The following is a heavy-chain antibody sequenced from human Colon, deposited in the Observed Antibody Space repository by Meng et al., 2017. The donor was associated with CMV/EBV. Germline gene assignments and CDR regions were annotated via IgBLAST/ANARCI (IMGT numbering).Heavy chain of an antibody. V-gene: IGHV3-23*01. Sequence: ASGFTFNTYAMSWVRQAPGKGLEWVSAISGSGGTTYYADSVKGRFTVSRDNSKNTLYLQMSSLRAEDTAVYYCAKSPDYSDFWTFDYWGQGSLVTVSS. CDR2: ISGSGGTT. D-gene: IGHD3-3*01. J-gene: IGHJ4*02. CDR3: AKSPDYSDFWTFDY. CDR1: GFTFNTYA.